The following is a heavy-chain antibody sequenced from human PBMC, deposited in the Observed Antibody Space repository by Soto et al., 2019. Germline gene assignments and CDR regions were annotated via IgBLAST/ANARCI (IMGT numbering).Heavy chain of an antibody. CDR3: ARATGYYHTSGSDS. J-gene: IGHJ4*02. CDR1: GFTFSDYY. Sequence: QVQLVESGGGSVKPGGTLRLSCAASGFTFSDYYMSWIRQAPGKGLEWISYISSNSNYKNHADSVRGRFTISRDNAKNSLYLQMNGLRAEDTAVYYGARATGYYHTSGSDSWGQGTLVTVSS. CDR2: ISSNSNYK. D-gene: IGHD3-22*01. V-gene: IGHV3-11*06.